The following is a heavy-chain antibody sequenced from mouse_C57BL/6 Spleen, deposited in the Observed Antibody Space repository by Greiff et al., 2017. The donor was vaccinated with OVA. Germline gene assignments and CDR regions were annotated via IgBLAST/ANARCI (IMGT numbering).Heavy chain of an antibody. V-gene: IGHV1-82*01. CDR1: GYAFSSSW. D-gene: IGHD1-1*01. J-gene: IGHJ4*01. CDR3: ARDSSHAMDY. Sequence: QVQLQQSGPELVKPGASVKISCKASGYAFSSSWMNWVKQRPGKGLEWIGRIYPGDGDTNYNGKFKGKATLTADKSSSTAYMQLSSLTSEDSAVYFCARDSSHAMDYWGQGTSVTVSS. CDR2: IYPGDGDT.